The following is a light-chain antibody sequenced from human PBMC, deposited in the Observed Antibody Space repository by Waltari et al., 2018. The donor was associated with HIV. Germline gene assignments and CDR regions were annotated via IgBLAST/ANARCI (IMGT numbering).Light chain of an antibody. CDR3: QQLSSYPFA. V-gene: IGKV1-9*01. CDR1: QGINNY. Sequence: DIQLTQSPSFLSAAVGDRVTVTCRASQGINNYLVWYRQKPGKVPELLVYAASTLQTGVPSRFSGSGSGTEFTLTINSLQPEDFATYYCQQLSSYPFAFGQGTKVDI. CDR2: AAS. J-gene: IGKJ2*01.